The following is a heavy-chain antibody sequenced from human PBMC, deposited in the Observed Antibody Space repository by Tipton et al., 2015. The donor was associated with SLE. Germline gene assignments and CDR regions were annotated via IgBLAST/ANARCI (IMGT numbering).Heavy chain of an antibody. V-gene: IGHV3-7*01. CDR1: GFTLSSYW. CDR2: IKHDGSEK. J-gene: IGHJ4*02. D-gene: IGHD1-1*01. CDR3: ARGSEYNLY. Sequence: QLVQSGGGLVQPGGSLRLSCAASGFTLSSYWMSWVRQAPGKGLEWVANIKHDGSEKYYEDSVKGRFTISRDNAKNSLYLQMNSLRAEDTAVYYCARGSEYNLYWGQGTLVTVSS.